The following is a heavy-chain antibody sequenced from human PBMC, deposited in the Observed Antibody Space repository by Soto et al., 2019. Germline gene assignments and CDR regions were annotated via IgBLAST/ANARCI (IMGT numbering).Heavy chain of an antibody. CDR1: GYTFSKYG. D-gene: IGHD1-1*01. CDR3: ARANWYSEY. V-gene: IGHV1-18*01. Sequence: ASVKVSCKASGYTFSKYGISWVRQAPGQGLEWMGWISVYNGNTTYAQNFQDRVTMTTDTSTSTAYMELRSLRSDDTAVFYCARANWYSEYWGQGTLVTVS. CDR2: ISVYNGNT. J-gene: IGHJ4*02.